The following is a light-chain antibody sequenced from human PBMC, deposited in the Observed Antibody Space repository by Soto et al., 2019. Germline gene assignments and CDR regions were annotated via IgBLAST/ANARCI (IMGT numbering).Light chain of an antibody. CDR3: AAWDDSLSGHVI. J-gene: IGLJ2*01. Sequence: QSVLTQPPSASGTPGQRVTSSCSGSGSNIGSNTVNWYQQLPGTAPKLLMYSNDQRPSGVPDRFSGSKSGTSASLVISGLQSEDEADYYCAAWDDSLSGHVIFGGGTKLTVL. CDR2: SND. CDR1: GSNIGSNT. V-gene: IGLV1-44*01.